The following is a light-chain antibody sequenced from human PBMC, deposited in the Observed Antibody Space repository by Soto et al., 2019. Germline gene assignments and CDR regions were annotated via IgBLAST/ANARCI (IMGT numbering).Light chain of an antibody. Sequence: QSALTQPASVSGSPGQSITISCTGTSSDVGGYNYVSWYQQHPGKAPKLMIYEVNNRPSGVSNRFSGSKSGNTASLTISGLQAEDEADYYRTSYTSSNTPVFGGGTKVTVL. CDR1: SSDVGGYNY. V-gene: IGLV2-14*01. CDR2: EVN. J-gene: IGLJ3*02. CDR3: TSYTSSNTPV.